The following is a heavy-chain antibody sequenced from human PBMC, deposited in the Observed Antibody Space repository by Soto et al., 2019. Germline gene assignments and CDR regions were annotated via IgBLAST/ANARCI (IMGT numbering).Heavy chain of an antibody. J-gene: IGHJ6*02. CDR2: ISSSGSTI. Sequence: EVQLVESGGGLVQPGGSLRLSCAASGFTFSSYEMNWVRQAREKGLEWVSYISSSGSTIYYADSVKGRFNISSDNAKNSLYLQTHSLRAEDSAVYDCLRHDCISTSCQGYYGMDVWGQGTTVTVSS. V-gene: IGHV3-48*03. CDR3: LRHDCISTSCQGYYGMDV. CDR1: GFTFSSYE. D-gene: IGHD2-2*01.